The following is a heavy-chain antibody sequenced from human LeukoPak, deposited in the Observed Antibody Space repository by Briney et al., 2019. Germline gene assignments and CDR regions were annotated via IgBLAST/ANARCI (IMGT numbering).Heavy chain of an antibody. CDR3: ARSSYDFWSGYHNWFDP. CDR1: GGSISSYY. J-gene: IGHJ5*02. CDR2: IYYSGST. D-gene: IGHD3-3*01. V-gene: IGHV4-59*01. Sequence: SETLSLTCTVSGGSISSYYWSWIRQPPGKGREWIGYIYYSGSTNYNPSLKSRVTISVDTSKNQFSLMLSSVTAAYTAVYYCARSSYDFWSGYHNWFDPWGQGTLVTVSS.